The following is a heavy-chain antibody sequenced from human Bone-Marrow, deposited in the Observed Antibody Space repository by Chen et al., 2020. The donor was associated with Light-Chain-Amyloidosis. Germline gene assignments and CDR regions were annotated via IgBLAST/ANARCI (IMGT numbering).Heavy chain of an antibody. V-gene: IGHV1-2*02. J-gene: IGHJ4*02. CDR1: GYTFTGYY. Sequence: QVQLAQSGAEVKKPGASVKVSCKASGYTFTGYYIHSVRQAPGQGLEWMGWINPNSGGTNYAQNFQGRVTMTRDTSISTAYMELSRLRFDDTAVYYCARGPLNYGYEFLDYWGQGTLVTVSS. CDR3: ARGPLNYGYEFLDY. CDR2: INPNSGGT. D-gene: IGHD5-18*01.